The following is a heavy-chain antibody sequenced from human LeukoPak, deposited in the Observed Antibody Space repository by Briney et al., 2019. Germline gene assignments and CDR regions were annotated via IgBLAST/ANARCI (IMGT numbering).Heavy chain of an antibody. D-gene: IGHD6-19*01. CDR2: IRSIPYGGTS. J-gene: IGHJ3*02. Sequence: PGGSLRLSCTPSGFPFGDYDMTWFRQAPGKGLEWVGFIRSIPYGGTSEYAASVKGRFTISRDDSKSIAYLQMNSLQSDDTAVYYCTRRDSSGWYGAFDIWGQGTMVTVSS. CDR3: TRRDSSGWYGAFDI. V-gene: IGHV3-49*03. CDR1: GFPFGDYD.